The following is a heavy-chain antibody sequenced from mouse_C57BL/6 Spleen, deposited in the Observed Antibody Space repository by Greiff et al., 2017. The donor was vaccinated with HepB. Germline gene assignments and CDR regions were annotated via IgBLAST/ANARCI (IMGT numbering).Heavy chain of an antibody. CDR3: AREVGRGGYYFDY. D-gene: IGHD4-1*01. Sequence: EVQGVESGGGLVKPGGSLKLSCAASGFTFSSYAMSWVRQTPEKRLEWVATISDGGSYTYYPDNVKGRFTISRDNAKNNLYLQMSHLKSEDTAMYYCAREVGRGGYYFDYWGQGTTLTVSS. CDR2: ISDGGSYT. J-gene: IGHJ2*01. V-gene: IGHV5-4*01. CDR1: GFTFSSYA.